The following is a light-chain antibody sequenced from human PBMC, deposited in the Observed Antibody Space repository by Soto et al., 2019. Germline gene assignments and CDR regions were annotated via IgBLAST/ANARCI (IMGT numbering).Light chain of an antibody. Sequence: DIQMTQSLSTLSASVGDRVTITCRASQSISNWVAWYQQKPGKAPKLLIYAASSLESGVPSRLSGSGSGTEFTLTISSLQPDDFATYYCQQYKSYPWTFGQGTKV. CDR1: QSISNW. J-gene: IGKJ1*01. CDR2: AAS. V-gene: IGKV1-5*01. CDR3: QQYKSYPWT.